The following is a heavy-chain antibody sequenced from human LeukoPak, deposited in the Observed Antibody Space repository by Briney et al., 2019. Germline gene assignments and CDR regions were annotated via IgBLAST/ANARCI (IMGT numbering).Heavy chain of an antibody. CDR1: GFTFSSYG. J-gene: IGHJ3*02. Sequence: PGRSLRLSCAASGFTFSSYGMHWVRQAPGKGLEWVAVIWYGGSNKYYADSVKGRFTSSRDNSKNTLYLQMNSLRAEDTAVYYCARDPETYYYDSSGYDHAFDIWGQGTMVTVSS. CDR3: ARDPETYYYDSSGYDHAFDI. D-gene: IGHD3-22*01. CDR2: IWYGGSNK. V-gene: IGHV3-33*01.